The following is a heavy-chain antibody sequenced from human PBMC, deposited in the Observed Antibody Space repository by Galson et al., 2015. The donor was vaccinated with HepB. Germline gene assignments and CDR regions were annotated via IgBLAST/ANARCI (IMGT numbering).Heavy chain of an antibody. CDR1: GYRFYSYW. CDR2: VDPSDSYT. CDR3: ARHSNYDILTGYYPV. J-gene: IGHJ6*02. D-gene: IGHD3-9*01. V-gene: IGHV5-10-1*01. Sequence: QSGAEVKKPGESLKISCKGSGYRFYSYWIIWVRQMPGKGLEWMGRVDPSDSYTDYSPSFRGHVTISADESISTAYLQWSSPKASDTAMYYCARHSNYDILTGYYPVWGQGTTVTVSS.